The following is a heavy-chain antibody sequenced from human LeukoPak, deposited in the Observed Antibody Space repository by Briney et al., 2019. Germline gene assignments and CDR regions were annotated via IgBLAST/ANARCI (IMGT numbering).Heavy chain of an antibody. CDR1: GFTFSTYS. V-gene: IGHV3-21*01. Sequence: GGSLRLSCAASGFTFSTYSMNWVRQAPGRGLEWVSFISSGSSNIYYADSVKGRFTISRDNAKNSLYLQMNSLRAEDTAVYHCVRDRGYGDSVYWYFDLWGRGAVVTVSS. J-gene: IGHJ2*01. D-gene: IGHD4-17*01. CDR2: ISSGSSNI. CDR3: VRDRGYGDSVYWYFDL.